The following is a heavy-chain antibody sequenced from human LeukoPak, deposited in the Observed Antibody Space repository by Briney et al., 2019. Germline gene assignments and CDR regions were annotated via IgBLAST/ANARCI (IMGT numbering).Heavy chain of an antibody. V-gene: IGHV4-30-2*01. CDR1: GGSISSGGYS. Sequence: SETLSLACAVSGGSISSGGYSWSWIRQPPGKGLEWIGYIYHSGSTYYNPSLKSRVTISVDRSKNQFSLKLSSVTAADTAVYYCARGVLGYCSSTSRPFSEDVWGQGTTVTVSS. CDR2: IYHSGST. CDR3: ARGVLGYCSSTSRPFSEDV. J-gene: IGHJ6*02. D-gene: IGHD2-2*01.